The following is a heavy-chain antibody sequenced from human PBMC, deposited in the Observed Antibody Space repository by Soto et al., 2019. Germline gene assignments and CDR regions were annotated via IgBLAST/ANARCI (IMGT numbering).Heavy chain of an antibody. V-gene: IGHV4-59*01. CDR3: ARVGSGSDYDFNCFDP. CDR2: IYYSGST. J-gene: IGHJ5*02. D-gene: IGHD1-26*01. CDR1: GASISSYY. Sequence: SETLSLTCTVSGASISSYYWSWIRQPPGKGLEWIGYIYYSGSTNYNPSLKRRVTISLDTSKRQFSLKLTSVTAADTAVYYCARVGSGSDYDFNCFDPWGRGTLVTVSS.